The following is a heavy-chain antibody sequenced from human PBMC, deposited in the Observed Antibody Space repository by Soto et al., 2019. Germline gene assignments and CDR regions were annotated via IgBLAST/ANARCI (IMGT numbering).Heavy chain of an antibody. V-gene: IGHV3-30*18. CDR1: GFTFGSYG. D-gene: IGHD1-26*01. CDR3: AKEVGATTEYFQH. Sequence: PGGSLRLSCAASGFTFGSYGMHWVRQAPGKGLEWVAVISYDGSNKYYADSVKGRFTISRDNSKNTLYLQMNSLRAEDTAVYYCAKEVGATTEYFQHWGQGTLVTVSS. CDR2: ISYDGSNK. J-gene: IGHJ1*01.